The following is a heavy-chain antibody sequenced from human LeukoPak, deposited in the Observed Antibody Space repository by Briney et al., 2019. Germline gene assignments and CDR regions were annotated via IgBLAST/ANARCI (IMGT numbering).Heavy chain of an antibody. Sequence: GRSLRLSCAASGFSFSSFGVHWVRQAPGKGLEWVALIWYDGDNKYYADSVKGRFTISRDNSKNTLYLQMDSLRAEDTAVYYCARDSLAYSSSWYYIDYWGQGTPVTVSS. J-gene: IGHJ4*02. CDR2: IWYDGDNK. D-gene: IGHD6-13*01. V-gene: IGHV3-33*01. CDR3: ARDSLAYSSSWYYIDY. CDR1: GFSFSSFG.